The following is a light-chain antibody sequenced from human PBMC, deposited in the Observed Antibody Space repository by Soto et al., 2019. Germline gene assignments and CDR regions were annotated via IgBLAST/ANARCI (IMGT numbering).Light chain of an antibody. J-gene: IGKJ3*01. CDR1: QTISSN. Sequence: DIVMTQSPATLSVSPGERATLSCRASQTISSNLAWYQQKPGQTPRLLIYGVSTRAAGIPARFSGSGSGTDFTLTITSLQSEDFAVYYCQQYNNWPPFTFGPGNKV. CDR2: GVS. V-gene: IGKV3-15*01. CDR3: QQYNNWPPFT.